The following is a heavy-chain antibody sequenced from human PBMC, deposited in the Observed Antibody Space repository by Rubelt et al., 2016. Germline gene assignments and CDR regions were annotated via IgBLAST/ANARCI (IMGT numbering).Heavy chain of an antibody. D-gene: IGHD6-19*01. J-gene: IGHJ5*02. CDR1: GGSISSTSYY. CDR3: ARTVAGFFRRFDP. Sequence: QLQLQESGPGLVKPSETLSLTCTVSGGSISSTSYYWGWIRQPPGKGLEWIGSIYYSGSTYYNPSLKSRVAMSVDPSKNQLFLRVSSVTAADTAVYYCARTVAGFFRRFDPWGQGTLVTVSS. V-gene: IGHV4-39*01. CDR2: IYYSGST.